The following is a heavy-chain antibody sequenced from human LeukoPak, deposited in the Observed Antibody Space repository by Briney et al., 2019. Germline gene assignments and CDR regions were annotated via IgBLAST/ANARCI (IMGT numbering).Heavy chain of an antibody. CDR1: GGSIRSSYYY. CDR2: IYDSGST. V-gene: IGHV4-39*07. D-gene: IGHD3-22*01. CDR3: ARVNYYDSSGYYGV. Sequence: SETLSLTCTVSGGSIRSSYYYSGWIRQPPGKGLEWLGSIYDSGSTYYNPSLKSRVTISVDTSKNQFSLKLSSVTAADTAVYYCARVNYYDSSGYYGVWGQGTTVTVSS. J-gene: IGHJ6*02.